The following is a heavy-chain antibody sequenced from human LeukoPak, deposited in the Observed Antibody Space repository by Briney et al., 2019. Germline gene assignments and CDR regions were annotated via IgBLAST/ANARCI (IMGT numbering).Heavy chain of an antibody. J-gene: IGHJ6*03. CDR3: ARGRGYSSSWYLGGYYYYMDV. V-gene: IGHV3-23*01. CDR2: ISGSGGST. Sequence: PGGSLRLSCAASGFTFSSYGMSWVRQAPGKGLEWVSAISGSGGSTYYADSVKGRFTISRDNSKNTLYLQMNSLRAEDTAVYYCARGRGYSSSWYLGGYYYYMDVWGKGTTVTISS. CDR1: GFTFSSYG. D-gene: IGHD6-13*01.